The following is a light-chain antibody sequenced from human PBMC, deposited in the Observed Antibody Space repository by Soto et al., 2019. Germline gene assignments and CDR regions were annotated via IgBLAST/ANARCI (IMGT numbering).Light chain of an antibody. Sequence: EIVMTQSPATLSVSPGERVTLSCRASQSVSSNLAWYQQKLGQAPRLLIYGASTRATGIPARFSVSGSGTEFTLTITSLQSEDFAVYYCQQYNNWRPVTFGKGTMVEIE. CDR2: GAS. J-gene: IGKJ1*01. CDR1: QSVSSN. V-gene: IGKV3-15*01. CDR3: QQYNNWRPVT.